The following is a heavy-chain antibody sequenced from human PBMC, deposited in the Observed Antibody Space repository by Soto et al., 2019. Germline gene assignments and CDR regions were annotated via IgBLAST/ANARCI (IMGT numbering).Heavy chain of an antibody. CDR3: ARVPLYSSSGGGGNWFDP. Sequence: PSQTLSLTCAISGDSVSSNSAAWNWVRQSPSRGLEWLGRTYYRSKWYNDYAVSVKSRITINPDTSKNQFSLQLNSVTPEDTAVYYCARVPLYSSSGGGGNWFDPWGQGTLVTVSS. V-gene: IGHV6-1*01. CDR1: GDSVSSNSAA. CDR2: TYYRSKWYN. D-gene: IGHD6-6*01. J-gene: IGHJ5*02.